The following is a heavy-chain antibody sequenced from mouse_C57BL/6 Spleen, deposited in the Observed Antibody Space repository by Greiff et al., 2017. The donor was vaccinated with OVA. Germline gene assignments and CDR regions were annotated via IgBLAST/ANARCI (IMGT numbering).Heavy chain of an antibody. CDR3: ARRDTTGVDGYFDY. CDR2: IYPGSGST. J-gene: IGHJ2*01. CDR1: GYTFTSYW. D-gene: IGHD1-1*01. V-gene: IGHV1-55*01. Sequence: QVQLQQPGAELVKPGASVKMSCKASGYTFTSYWITWVKQRPGQGLEWIGDIYPGSGSTNYNEKFKSKATLTVDTSSSTAYMQLSSLTSEDSAVYYCARRDTTGVDGYFDYWGQGTTLTVSS.